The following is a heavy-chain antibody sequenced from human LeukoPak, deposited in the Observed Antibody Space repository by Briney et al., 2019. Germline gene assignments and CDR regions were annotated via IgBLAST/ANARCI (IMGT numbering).Heavy chain of an antibody. Sequence: PGGSLRLSCVASGFTLRSYVTNWVRQTPGKGLEWVSSISGSGDSTFYADSVKGRFSISRDNSKNTLYLQVNGLRTEDTAVYYCAKDRLLNCRGDCYIFDYWGQGTVVTVSS. CDR2: ISGSGDST. CDR3: AKDRLLNCRGDCYIFDY. D-gene: IGHD2-21*02. CDR1: GFTLRSYV. V-gene: IGHV3-23*01. J-gene: IGHJ4*02.